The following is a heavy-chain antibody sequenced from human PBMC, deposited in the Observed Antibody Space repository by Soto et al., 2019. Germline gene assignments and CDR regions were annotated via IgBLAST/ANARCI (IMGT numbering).Heavy chain of an antibody. Sequence: ASETLSLTCTVSGHSISSSTYYWGWLRQPPGRGLEWIGSVYYGENTYYNPSLKSRVTISVDTSKNLFSLNLSSVTAADTAMYYCARPQFSGTYHDPFKIWGPGTMVTVSS. CDR1: GHSISSSTYY. CDR2: VYYGENT. V-gene: IGHV4-39*02. D-gene: IGHD1-26*01. CDR3: ARPQFSGTYHDPFKI. J-gene: IGHJ3*02.